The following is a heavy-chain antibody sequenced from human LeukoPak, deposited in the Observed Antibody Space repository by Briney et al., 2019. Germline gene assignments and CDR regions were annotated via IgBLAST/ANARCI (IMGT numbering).Heavy chain of an antibody. CDR1: GGSFSGYY. D-gene: IGHD3-22*01. Sequence: SETLSLTCAVYGGSFSGYYWSWIRQPPGKGLEWIWEINHSGSTNYKPSLQGRVTMSVDTFKNQFSLKLSSVTAADTAVYYCARCTKGSGGLYYYDSSGIAPWGQGTLVTVSS. V-gene: IGHV4-34*01. J-gene: IGHJ5*02. CDR2: INHSGST. CDR3: ARCTKGSGGLYYYDSSGIAP.